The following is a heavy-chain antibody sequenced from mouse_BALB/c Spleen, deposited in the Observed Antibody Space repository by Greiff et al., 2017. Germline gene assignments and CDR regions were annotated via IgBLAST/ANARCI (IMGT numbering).Heavy chain of an antibody. CDR3: ARHEEDGDYWYFDV. V-gene: IGHV5-6*01. J-gene: IGHJ1*01. D-gene: IGHD2-13*01. CDR1: GFTFSSYG. Sequence: EVQRVESGGDLVKPGGSLKLSCAASGFTFSSYGMSWVRQTPDSVKGRFTISRDNAKNTLYLQMSSLKSEDTAMYYCARHEEDGDYWYFDVWGAGTTVTVSS.